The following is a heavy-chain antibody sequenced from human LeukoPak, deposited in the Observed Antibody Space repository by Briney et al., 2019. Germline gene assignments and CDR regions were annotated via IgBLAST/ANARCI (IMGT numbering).Heavy chain of an antibody. CDR2: ISSSSSYT. D-gene: IGHD5-24*01. Sequence: AGRSLRLSCAASGFTFSDYYMSWIRQAPGKGLEWVSYISSSSSYTNYADSVKGRFTISRDNAKNSLYLQMNSLRAEDTAVYYCARDRDGYNYWGQGTLVTVSS. CDR3: ARDRDGYNY. J-gene: IGHJ4*02. V-gene: IGHV3-11*06. CDR1: GFTFSDYY.